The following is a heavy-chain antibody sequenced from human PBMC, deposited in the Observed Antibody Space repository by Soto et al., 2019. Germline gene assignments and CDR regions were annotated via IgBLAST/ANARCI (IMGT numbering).Heavy chain of an antibody. CDR2: ISYDGSNK. J-gene: IGHJ3*02. CDR3: AKGKGFGESDAFDI. Sequence: QVQLVESGGGVVQPGRSLRLSCAASGFTFSNYGMHWVRQAPGKGLEWVAVISYDGSNKYYADSVKGRFTISRANSKNTLYLQMNSLRAEDTAVYYCAKGKGFGESDAFDIWGQGTMVTVSS. CDR1: GFTFSNYG. V-gene: IGHV3-30*18. D-gene: IGHD3-10*01.